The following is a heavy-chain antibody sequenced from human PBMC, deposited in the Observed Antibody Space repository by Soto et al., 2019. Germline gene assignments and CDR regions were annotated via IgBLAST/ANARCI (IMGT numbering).Heavy chain of an antibody. Sequence: QVQLVQSGAEVKKPGSSVKVSCKASGGTFSSYTVSWVRQAPGQGLEWMGRIVPVLGVPNYAQRFQGRVTSAADKGTTRAYLGLGSLRSEGTAVYYWAGGRDAYGSGGTIDYWGRGTLVTVSS. V-gene: IGHV1-69*02. D-gene: IGHD3-10*01. J-gene: IGHJ4*02. CDR3: AGGRDAYGSGGTIDY. CDR1: GGTFSSYT. CDR2: IVPVLGVP.